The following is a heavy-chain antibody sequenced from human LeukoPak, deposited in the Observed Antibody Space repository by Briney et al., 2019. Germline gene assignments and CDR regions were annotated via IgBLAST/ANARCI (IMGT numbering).Heavy chain of an antibody. V-gene: IGHV1-8*01. CDR2: MNPNSGNT. CDR1: GYTFTSYD. D-gene: IGHD3-9*01. Sequence: ASVKVSCKASGYTFTSYDINWVRQATGQGLEWMGWMNPNSGNTGYAQKFQGRVTMTRNTSISTAYMELSSLRSEDTAVYYCARGRYFDWLFAAEDAFDIWGQGTMVTVSS. CDR3: ARGRYFDWLFAAEDAFDI. J-gene: IGHJ3*02.